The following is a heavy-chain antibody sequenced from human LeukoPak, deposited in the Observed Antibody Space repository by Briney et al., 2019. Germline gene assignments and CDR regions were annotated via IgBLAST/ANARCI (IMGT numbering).Heavy chain of an antibody. CDR3: AKGSGLQLYYFYS. D-gene: IGHD3-3*01. Sequence: PGGSLRLSRAASGFTFSSYAMCWLRQAPGKGLEWVSGISGSGSSTYYADSVKGRFTNSRDNSKNTLYLQMNSQRAVDTAVYYCAKGSGLQLYYFYSSGQGNLVTVSS. V-gene: IGHV3-23*01. CDR2: ISGSGSST. CDR1: GFTFSSYA. J-gene: IGHJ4*02.